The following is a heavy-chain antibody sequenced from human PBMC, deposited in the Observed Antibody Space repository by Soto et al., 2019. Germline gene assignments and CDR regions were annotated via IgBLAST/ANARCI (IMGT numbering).Heavy chain of an antibody. CDR2: IYYSGST. J-gene: IGHJ5*02. D-gene: IGHD3-16*02. Sequence: SETLSLTCTVSGGSISSGGYYWSWIRQHPGKGLEWIGYIYYSGSTNYNPSLKSRVTISVDTSKNQFSLKLSSVTAADTAVYYCARNRGNNWFDPWGQGNLLTVSS. CDR1: GGSISSGGYY. CDR3: ARNRGNNWFDP. V-gene: IGHV4-61*08.